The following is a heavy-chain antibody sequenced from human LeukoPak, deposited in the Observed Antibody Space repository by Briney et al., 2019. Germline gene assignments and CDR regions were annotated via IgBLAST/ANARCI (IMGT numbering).Heavy chain of an antibody. Sequence: KPSETLSLTCTVSGGSISSYYWSWIRQPPGKGLEWIGYIYTSGSTNYNPSLKSRVPISVDTSKNQFSLKLSSVTAADTAVYYCARRGLDYGAFDYWGQGTLVTVSS. J-gene: IGHJ4*02. CDR1: GGSISSYY. CDR2: IYTSGST. V-gene: IGHV4-4*09. CDR3: ARRGLDYGAFDY. D-gene: IGHD4-17*01.